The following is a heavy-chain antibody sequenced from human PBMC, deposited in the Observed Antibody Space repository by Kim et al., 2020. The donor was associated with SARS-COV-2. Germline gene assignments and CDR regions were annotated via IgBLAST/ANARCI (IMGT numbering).Heavy chain of an antibody. CDR3: ARVYDSSGYYYFDY. Sequence: SGPTLVNPTQPLTLTCTFSGFSLRTSGMCVSWIRHPPGKALEWLARIDWDDDKYYSTSLKTRLTISKDTSKNQVVLTMTNMDPVDTGTYYCARVYDSSGYYYFDYWGQGTLVTVSS. D-gene: IGHD3-22*01. CDR1: GFSLRTSGMC. J-gene: IGHJ4*02. V-gene: IGHV2-70*11. CDR2: IDWDDDK.